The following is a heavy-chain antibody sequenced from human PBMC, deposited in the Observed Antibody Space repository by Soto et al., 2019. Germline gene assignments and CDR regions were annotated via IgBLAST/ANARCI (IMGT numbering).Heavy chain of an antibody. J-gene: IGHJ5*02. V-gene: IGHV3-48*02. D-gene: IGHD2-15*01. CDR2: ISSSSSTI. CDR1: GFTFSSYS. CDR3: ARGSSSLGYCSGGSCYSGWFDP. Sequence: GGSLRLSCAASGFTFSSYSMNWVRQAPGKGLEWVSYISSSSSTIYYADSVKGRFTISRDNAKNSLYLQMNSLRDEDTAVYYCARGSSSLGYCSGGSCYSGWFDPWGQGTLVTVSS.